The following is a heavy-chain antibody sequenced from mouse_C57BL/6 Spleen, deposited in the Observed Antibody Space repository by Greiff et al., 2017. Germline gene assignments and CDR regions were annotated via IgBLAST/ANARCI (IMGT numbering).Heavy chain of an antibody. V-gene: IGHV1-15*01. Sequence: QVHVKQSGAELVRPGASVTLSCKASGYTFTDYEMHWVKQTPVHGLEWIGAIDPETGGTAYNQKFKGKAILTADKSSSTAYMELRSLTSEDSAVYYCTPYYSNYLYYFDYWGQGTTLTVSS. D-gene: IGHD2-5*01. J-gene: IGHJ2*01. CDR1: GYTFTDYE. CDR3: TPYYSNYLYYFDY. CDR2: IDPETGGT.